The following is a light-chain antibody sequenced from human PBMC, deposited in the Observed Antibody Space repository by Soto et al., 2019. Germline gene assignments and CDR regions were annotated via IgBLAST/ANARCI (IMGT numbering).Light chain of an antibody. CDR1: SSNIGSHF. CDR2: RVG. V-gene: IGLV1-47*01. Sequence: QSVLTQPPSASGTPGQSLTISCSGSSSNIGSHFVYWYQHLPGTAPKLLIFRVGQRPSGVPARFFGSKSGTSASLAITGLRSEDEADYYCAVWDQSLTGWVFGGGTKLTVL. J-gene: IGLJ3*02. CDR3: AVWDQSLTGWV.